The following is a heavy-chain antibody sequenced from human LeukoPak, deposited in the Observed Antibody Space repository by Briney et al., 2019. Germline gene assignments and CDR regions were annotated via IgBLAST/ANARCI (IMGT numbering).Heavy chain of an antibody. CDR2: IYYSGST. CDR1: GGSLSSYY. CDR3: ARQPYYYARYYFDY. D-gene: IGHD3-22*01. V-gene: IGHV4-59*01. Sequence: PSETLSLTCTVSGGSLSSYYWSWIRQPPGKGLEWMGYIYYSGSTNYNPSLKSRVTISVDTSKNQFSLKLSSVTAADTAVYYCARQPYYYARYYFDYWGQGTLVTVSS. J-gene: IGHJ4*02.